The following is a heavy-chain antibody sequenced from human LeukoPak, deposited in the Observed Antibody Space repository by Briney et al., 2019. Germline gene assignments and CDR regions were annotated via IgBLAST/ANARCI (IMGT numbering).Heavy chain of an antibody. CDR3: ARGIGYSYGLFDY. V-gene: IGHV1-69*15. J-gene: IGHJ4*02. Sequence: SVKVSCKASGGTFSSYAISWVRQAPGQGLEWMGRIIPIFGTANYAQKFQGRVTITADESTSTAYMELSSLRSEDTAVYYCARGIGYSYGLFDYWGQGTLVTVSS. D-gene: IGHD5-18*01. CDR1: GGTFSSYA. CDR2: IIPIFGTA.